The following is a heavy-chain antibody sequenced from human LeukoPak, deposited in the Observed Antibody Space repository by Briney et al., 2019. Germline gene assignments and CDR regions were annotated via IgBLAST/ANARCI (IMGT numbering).Heavy chain of an antibody. CDR1: GFTFSSYG. J-gene: IGHJ4*02. V-gene: IGHV3-23*01. CDR3: AKGSGGSGSYSKYYFDY. D-gene: IGHD3-10*01. CDR2: ISTGGGST. Sequence: GGSLRLSCAASGFTFSSYGMSWVRQAPGKGLEWVSAISTGGGSTYYADSVKGRFTISRDNSKNTLYLQMNSLRVEDTAVYYCAKGSGGSGSYSKYYFDYWGQGTLVTVSS.